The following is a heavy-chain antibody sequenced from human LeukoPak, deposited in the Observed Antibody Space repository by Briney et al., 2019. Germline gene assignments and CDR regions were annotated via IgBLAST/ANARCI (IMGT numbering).Heavy chain of an antibody. V-gene: IGHV4-59*01. CDR1: GGSISSYY. Sequence: PSETLSLTCTVSGGSISSYYWSWIRQPPGKGLEWIGYIYYSGSTNYNPSLKSRVTISVDTSKNQFSLKLSSVTAADTAVYYGARGLYSSGWSYYFDYWGQGTLVTVSS. J-gene: IGHJ4*02. D-gene: IGHD6-19*01. CDR3: ARGLYSSGWSYYFDY. CDR2: IYYSGST.